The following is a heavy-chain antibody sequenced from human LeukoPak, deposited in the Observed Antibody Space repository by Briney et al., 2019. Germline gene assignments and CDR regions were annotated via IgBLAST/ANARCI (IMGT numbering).Heavy chain of an antibody. J-gene: IGHJ3*02. CDR1: CGSVSSDTYY. D-gene: IGHD3-3*02. CDR2: IHYSGTT. CDR3: ARLISIHDAFDI. V-gene: IGHV4-61*01. Sequence: SETLSLTCTVSCGSVSSDTYYWSWIRQPPGKGLEWIGYIHYSGTTNYNPSLKSRVTISVDTSKNQFSLKLSSVTAADTAIYYCARLISIHDAFDIWGQGTLVTVSS.